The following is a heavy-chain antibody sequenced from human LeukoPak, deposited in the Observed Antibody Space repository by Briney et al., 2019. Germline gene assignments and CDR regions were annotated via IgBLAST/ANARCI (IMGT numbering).Heavy chain of an antibody. V-gene: IGHV3-21*01. D-gene: IGHD6-6*01. CDR2: ISSSSSYI. J-gene: IGHJ4*02. CDR1: GFTFSSYS. CDR3: ARDIRLAAQY. Sequence: GGSLRLSCAASGFTFSSYSMNWVRQAPGKGLEWVSSISSSSSYIYYADSVKGRFTISRDNAKNSLYLQRNSLRAEDTAVYYCARDIRLAAQYWGQGTLVTVSS.